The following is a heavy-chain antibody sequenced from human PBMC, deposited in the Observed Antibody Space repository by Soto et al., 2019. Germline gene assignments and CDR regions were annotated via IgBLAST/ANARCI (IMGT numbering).Heavy chain of an antibody. CDR2: IKQDGSEK. CDR1: GFTFSSYR. Sequence: VVSLRLSCVASGFTFSSYRMSWVRQAPGKGLEWVANIKQDGSEKYYVDSVKDRFTISRDNAKNSLYLQMNSLRAEDSAVYYCARVYPGSGWPYHYYGMDVWGQGTTVTVSS. J-gene: IGHJ6*02. V-gene: IGHV3-7*01. CDR3: ARVYPGSGWPYHYYGMDV. D-gene: IGHD6-19*01.